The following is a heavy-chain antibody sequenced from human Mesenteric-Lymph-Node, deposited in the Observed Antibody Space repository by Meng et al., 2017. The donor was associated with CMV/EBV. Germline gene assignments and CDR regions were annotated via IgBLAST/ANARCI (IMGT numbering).Heavy chain of an antibody. CDR3: VRGSGYDSFMDH. D-gene: IGHD5-12*01. CDR1: RHTFTSYG. Sequence: SRTASRHTFTSYGMHWVGPAPEQSLEWMGWINAGDATTKYSQQFQSRDTITRDTSASTAYMELSSLRSEDTAVYYCVRGSGYDSFMDHWGQGILVTVSS. CDR2: INAGDATT. V-gene: IGHV1-3*01. J-gene: IGHJ4*02.